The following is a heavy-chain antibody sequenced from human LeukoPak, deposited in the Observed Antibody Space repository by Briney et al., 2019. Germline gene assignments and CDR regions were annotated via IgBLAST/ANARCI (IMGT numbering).Heavy chain of an antibody. J-gene: IGHJ4*02. Sequence: GGSLRLSCVGSGFSLSDYGIHWVRQAPGRGLEWVAVVSYDGGHKYYADSVKGRFTISRDTSSDTVSLQMNSLRVEDTALYYCARDRINMMVMGHDSGLDCWGQGTLVTVSS. CDR1: GFSLSDYG. CDR3: ARDRINMMVMGHDSGLDC. V-gene: IGHV3-30*03. D-gene: IGHD3-22*01. CDR2: VSYDGGHK.